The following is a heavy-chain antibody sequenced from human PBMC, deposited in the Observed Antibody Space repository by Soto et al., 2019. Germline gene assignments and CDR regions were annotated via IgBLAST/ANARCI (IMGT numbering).Heavy chain of an antibody. CDR3: ARVLSSIVEVTYYYYYGMEV. D-gene: IGHD4-4*01. V-gene: IGHV1-18*04. J-gene: IGHJ6*02. CDR1: GYTFTSYG. CDR2: ISAYNGNT. Sequence: QVQLVQSGAEVKKPGASGKVSCKASGYTFTSYGISWVRQAPGPWLEWMGWISAYNGNTNYAQKLQGRVTMTTDTSPSTAYMELRSLRCAATAVYFCARVLSSIVEVTYYYYYGMEVWGQGTTVTVSS.